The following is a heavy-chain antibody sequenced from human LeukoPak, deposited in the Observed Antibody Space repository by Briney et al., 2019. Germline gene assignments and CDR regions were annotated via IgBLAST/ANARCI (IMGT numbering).Heavy chain of an antibody. CDR3: ARNDMITFGGVVAPNFDY. V-gene: IGHV5-51*01. CDR2: IYPDDSDT. Sequence: PGESLKISCKHSEYSFPNYCIGWVRQMPGKGLEWMGIIYPDDSDTRYSPSFQGQVTISADKSISTAYLQWSSLKASDTAMYYCARNDMITFGGVVAPNFDYWGPGTLVTVSS. J-gene: IGHJ4*02. CDR1: EYSFPNYC. D-gene: IGHD3-16*02.